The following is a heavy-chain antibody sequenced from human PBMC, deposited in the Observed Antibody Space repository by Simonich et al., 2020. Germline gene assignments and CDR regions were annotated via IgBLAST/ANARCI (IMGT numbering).Heavy chain of an antibody. CDR3: ASSKLATIDY. CDR1: GYTFTGYY. J-gene: IGHJ4*02. CDR2: INPNSGGT. V-gene: IGHV1-2*02. Sequence: QVQLVQSGAEVKKPGASVKVSCKASGYTFTGYYMHWVRQAPGQGVEWMGWINPNSGGTNYAQKLQGRVTMTRDTSISTAYMELSRLRSDDTAVYYCASSKLATIDYWGQGTLVTVSS. D-gene: IGHD5-12*01.